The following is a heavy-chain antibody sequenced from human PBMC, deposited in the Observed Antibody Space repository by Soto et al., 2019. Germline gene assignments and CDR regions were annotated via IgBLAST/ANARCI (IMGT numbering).Heavy chain of an antibody. CDR3: AAGGRDCSGGSCYSHYYYYGMDV. J-gene: IGHJ6*02. D-gene: IGHD2-15*01. CDR1: GFTFTSSA. Sequence: SVKVSCKASGFTFTSSAVQWVRQARGQRLEWIGWIVVGSGNTNYAQKFQERVTITRDMSTSTAYMELSSLRSEDTAVYYCAAGGRDCSGGSCYSHYYYYGMDVWGQGTTVTVSS. CDR2: IVVGSGNT. V-gene: IGHV1-58*01.